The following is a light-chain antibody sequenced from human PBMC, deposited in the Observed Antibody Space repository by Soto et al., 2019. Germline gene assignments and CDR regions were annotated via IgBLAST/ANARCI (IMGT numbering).Light chain of an antibody. J-gene: IGKJ2*02. Sequence: DIQMTQSPSTLSASVGDRATITCRASQSVSSWLAWYQQKPGKAPRLLIYKSSSLEGGVPSRFSGSGSGTESTLTISSLQDDYFASYYRQQYSNYPCTFGQGTNLDIK. V-gene: IGKV1-5*03. CDR2: KSS. CDR3: QQYSNYPCT. CDR1: QSVSSW.